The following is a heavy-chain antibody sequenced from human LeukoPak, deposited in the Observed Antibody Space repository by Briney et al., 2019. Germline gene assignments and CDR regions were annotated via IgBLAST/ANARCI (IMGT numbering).Heavy chain of an antibody. CDR2: ISSSSSTI. V-gene: IGHV3-48*01. CDR1: GFTFSRYS. Sequence: GGSLRLSCAASGFTFSRYSMNWVRQAPGKGLEWVSYISSSSSTIYYADSVKGRFTISRDNAKNSLYLQMNSLRADDTAVYYCARDYCSGGSCHDYWGQGTLVTDSS. J-gene: IGHJ4*02. CDR3: ARDYCSGGSCHDY. D-gene: IGHD2-15*01.